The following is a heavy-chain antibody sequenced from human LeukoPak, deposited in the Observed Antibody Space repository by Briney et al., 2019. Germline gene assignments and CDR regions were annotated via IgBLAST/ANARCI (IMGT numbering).Heavy chain of an antibody. D-gene: IGHD5-12*01. CDR2: IKQDGSEK. V-gene: IGHV3-7*01. CDR3: ARVRWLRHFDY. J-gene: IGHJ4*02. Sequence: GGSLRPSCAASGFTFSSYWMSWVRQAPGKGLEWVANIKQDGSEKYYVDSVKGRFTISRDNAKNSLYLQMNSLRAEDTAVYYCARVRWLRHFDYWGQGTLVTVSS. CDR1: GFTFSSYW.